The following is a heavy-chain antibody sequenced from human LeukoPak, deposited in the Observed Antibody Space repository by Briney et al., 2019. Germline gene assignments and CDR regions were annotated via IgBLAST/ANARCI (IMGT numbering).Heavy chain of an antibody. D-gene: IGHD5-24*01. CDR2: IWYDGSKK. CDR3: ARGDGYSFNYFDY. V-gene: IGHV3-33*08. J-gene: IGHJ4*02. Sequence: GGSLRLSCAASGFKFSTYWMSWVRQAPGKGLEWVAVIWYDGSKKYYADSVKGRFTISRDNSKNILYLQMSSLRAEDTALYYCARGDGYSFNYFDYWGQGTLVAVSS. CDR1: GFKFSTYW.